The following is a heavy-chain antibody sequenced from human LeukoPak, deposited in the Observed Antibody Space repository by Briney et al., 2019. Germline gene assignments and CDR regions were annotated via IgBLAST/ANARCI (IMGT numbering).Heavy chain of an antibody. Sequence: TSETLSLTCTVSGYSISSGYYWGWIRQPPGKGLEWVGSIYHSGSTNYNPSLKSRVTISVDTSKNQFSLKLSSVTAADTAVYYCARGGMATFYWGQGTLVTVSS. D-gene: IGHD5-24*01. CDR1: GYSISSGYY. V-gene: IGHV4-38-2*02. CDR2: IYHSGST. J-gene: IGHJ4*02. CDR3: ARGGMATFY.